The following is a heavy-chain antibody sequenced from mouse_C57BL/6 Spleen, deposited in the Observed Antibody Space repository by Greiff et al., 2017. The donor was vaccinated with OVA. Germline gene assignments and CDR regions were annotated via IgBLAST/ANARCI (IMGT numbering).Heavy chain of an antibody. CDR2: INPNNGGT. CDR3: ARYDEGCAY. J-gene: IGHJ3*01. V-gene: IGHV1-26*01. Sequence: VQLQQSGPELVKPGASVKISCKASGYTFTDYYMNWVKQSHGKSLEWIGDINPNNGGTSYNQKFKGKATLTVDKSSSTAYMELRSLTSEDSAGYYCARYDEGCAYWGQGTLVTVSA. CDR1: GYTFTDYY. D-gene: IGHD2-12*01.